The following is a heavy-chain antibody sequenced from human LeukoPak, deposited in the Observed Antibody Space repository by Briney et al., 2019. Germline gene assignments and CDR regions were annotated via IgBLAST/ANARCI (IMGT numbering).Heavy chain of an antibody. D-gene: IGHD3-10*01. V-gene: IGHV3-30*04. CDR1: GFTFSSYA. CDR2: ISYDGSNK. Sequence: PGGSLRLSCAASGFTFSSYAMHWVRQAPGKGLEWVAVISYDGSNKYYADSVKGRFTISRDNSKNTLYLQMNSLRAEDTAVYCCAGTMVRGVRGAVGYWGQGTLVTVSS. CDR3: AGTMVRGVRGAVGY. J-gene: IGHJ4*02.